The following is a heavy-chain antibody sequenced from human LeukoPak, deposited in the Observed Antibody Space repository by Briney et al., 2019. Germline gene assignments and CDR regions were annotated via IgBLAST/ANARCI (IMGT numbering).Heavy chain of an antibody. V-gene: IGHV4-59*01. D-gene: IGHD5-18*01. CDR1: GGSISSYY. J-gene: IGHJ4*02. CDR2: IYYSGST. CDR3: ARDAGYHFDS. Sequence: SETLSLTCTVSGGSISSYYWSWIRQPPGKGLEWTGYIYYSGSTNYNPSLKSRVTISVDTSKNQISLKVDSVTAADTAMYYCARDAGYHFDSWGQGTLVTVSS.